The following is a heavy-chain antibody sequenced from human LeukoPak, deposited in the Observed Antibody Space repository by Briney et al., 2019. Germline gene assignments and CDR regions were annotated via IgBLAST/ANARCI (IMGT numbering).Heavy chain of an antibody. Sequence: ESLKISCKGSGYSFTSYWIGWVRQMSGKGLEWMGMIYPGDSDSRYSPSFEGQVTISADKSSTTAYLQWSSLKASDTAIYFCARVSSSGWPDFDFWGQGTLVTVSS. CDR1: GYSFTSYW. CDR2: IYPGDSDS. J-gene: IGHJ4*02. CDR3: ARVSSSGWPDFDF. D-gene: IGHD6-19*01. V-gene: IGHV5-51*01.